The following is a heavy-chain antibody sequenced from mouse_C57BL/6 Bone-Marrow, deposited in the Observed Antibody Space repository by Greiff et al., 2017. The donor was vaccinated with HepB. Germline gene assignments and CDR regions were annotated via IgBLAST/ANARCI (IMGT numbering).Heavy chain of an antibody. Sequence: VQGVESGPGLVQPSQSLSITCTVSGFSLTSYGVHWVRQSPGKGLEWLGVIWSGGSTDYNAAFISRLSISKDNSKSQVFFKMNSLQADDTAIYYCARNDMITTDYAMDYWGQGTSVTVSS. CDR2: IWSGGST. CDR1: GFSLTSYG. CDR3: ARNDMITTDYAMDY. D-gene: IGHD2-4*01. V-gene: IGHV2-2*01. J-gene: IGHJ4*01.